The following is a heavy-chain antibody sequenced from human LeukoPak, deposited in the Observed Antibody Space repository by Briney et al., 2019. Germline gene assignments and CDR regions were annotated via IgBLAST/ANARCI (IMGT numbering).Heavy chain of an antibody. CDR2: IYYSGSS. V-gene: IGHV4-59*05. Sequence: PSETLSLTCSVSGGSINSYYWSWSGQPAGKGLEWIGSIYYSGSSYYNPSLKSRVTISVDTSKNQFSLKLNSVTAADTAVYYCARYNSAYYYDFDYWGQGTLVTVSS. CDR3: ARYNSAYYYDFDY. CDR1: GGSINSYY. J-gene: IGHJ4*02. D-gene: IGHD3-22*01.